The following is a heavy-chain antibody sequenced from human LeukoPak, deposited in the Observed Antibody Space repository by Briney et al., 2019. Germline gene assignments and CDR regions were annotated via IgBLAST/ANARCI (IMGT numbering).Heavy chain of an antibody. D-gene: IGHD3-9*01. CDR2: INSEGSST. CDR3: ARDLLASGILTGYYPFDY. V-gene: IGHV3-74*01. J-gene: IGHJ4*02. Sequence: GGSLRLSCAASGFTFSSYWMHWVRQAPGKGLVWVSRINSEGSSTTYADSVKGRFTISRDNAKNTLYLQMNSLRAEDTAVYYCARDLLASGILTGYYPFDYWGQGTLVTVSS. CDR1: GFTFSSYW.